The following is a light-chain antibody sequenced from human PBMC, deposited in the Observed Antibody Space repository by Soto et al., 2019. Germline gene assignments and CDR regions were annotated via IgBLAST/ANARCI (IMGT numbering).Light chain of an antibody. Sequence: EIVMTQSPATRSVSPGGRATLSCRASQSVSSTLAWYQQKPGQAPRLLIYGASTRATGFPARFSGSGSGTEFTLTISSLQSEDFAIYYCQQRNYWQVTFGQGTRLEIK. CDR2: GAS. CDR1: QSVSST. J-gene: IGKJ5*01. V-gene: IGKV3-15*01. CDR3: QQRNYWQVT.